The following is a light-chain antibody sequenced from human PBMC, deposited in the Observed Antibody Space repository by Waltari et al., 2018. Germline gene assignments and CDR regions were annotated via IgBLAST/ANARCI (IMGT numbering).Light chain of an antibody. CDR3: QQYNRWPPLT. J-gene: IGKJ4*01. CDR2: HAS. V-gene: IGKV3D-15*01. CDR1: QSIATD. Sequence: EVVMTQSPANLSVSPGERATLSCRASQSIATDLAWYQHKPGQAPRLLIYHASTRPTAIPTRFRGSGSGTDCTLTISGLQSEDSAVYYCQQYNRWPPLTFGGGTKVEI.